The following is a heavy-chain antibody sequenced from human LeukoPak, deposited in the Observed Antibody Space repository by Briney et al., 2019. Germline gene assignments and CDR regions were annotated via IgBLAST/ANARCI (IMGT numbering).Heavy chain of an antibody. D-gene: IGHD3-22*01. CDR1: GYTLTELS. V-gene: IGHV1-46*01. CDR2: INPSGGST. CDR3: ARDRNPTYYYDSSGYLNYFDH. J-gene: IGHJ4*02. Sequence: GASVKVSCKVSGYTLTELSMHWVRQAPGQGLEWMGIINPSGGSTSYAQKFQGRVTMTRDTSTSTVYMELSSLRSEDTAVYYCARDRNPTYYYDSSGYLNYFDHWGQGTLVTVSS.